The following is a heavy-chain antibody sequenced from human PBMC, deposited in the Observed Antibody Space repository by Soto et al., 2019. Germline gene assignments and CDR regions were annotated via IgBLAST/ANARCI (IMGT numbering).Heavy chain of an antibody. CDR2: IYYSGST. V-gene: IGHV4-59*01. CDR1: GGSISSYY. J-gene: IGHJ6*03. D-gene: IGHD3-3*01. Sequence: SETLSLTCTVSGGSISSYYWSWIRQPPGKGLEWIGYIYYSGSTNYNPSLKSRVTISVDTSKNQFSLKLSSVTAADTAVYYCARAQAAYDFWSGYYIGGYYMDVWGKGTTVTVSS. CDR3: ARAQAAYDFWSGYYIGGYYMDV.